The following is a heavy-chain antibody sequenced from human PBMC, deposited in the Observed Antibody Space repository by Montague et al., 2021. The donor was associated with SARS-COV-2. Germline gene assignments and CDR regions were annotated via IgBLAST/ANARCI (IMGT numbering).Heavy chain of an antibody. J-gene: IGHJ5*02. D-gene: IGHD5-12*01. CDR2: IYYSGRT. V-gene: IGHV4-39*07. CDR3: ARGYNYYGYHHAFEP. Sequence: SETLSLTCTVSDGSISSSSYFWGWIRQPAGKGLEWIGRIYYSGRTKYNPTLKSRVTMSVDTSKKQFSLNLTSVTAADTAVYYCARGYNYYGYHHAFEPWGQGALVTVSS. CDR1: DGSISSSSYF.